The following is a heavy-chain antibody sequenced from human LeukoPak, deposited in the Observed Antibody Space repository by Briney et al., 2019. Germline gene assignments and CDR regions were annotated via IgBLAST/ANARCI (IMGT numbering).Heavy chain of an antibody. CDR3: ARDPGGVADAYYFDY. D-gene: IGHD3-16*01. CDR1: GFTFSSYS. V-gene: IGHV3-21*04. J-gene: IGHJ4*02. CDR2: ISSSSSYI. Sequence: GGSLRLSCAASGFTFSSYSMNWVRQAPGKGLEWVSSISSSSSYIYYADSVKGRFTISRDNAKNSLYLQMNSLRAEDTALYYCARDPGGVADAYYFDYWGQGTLVTVSS.